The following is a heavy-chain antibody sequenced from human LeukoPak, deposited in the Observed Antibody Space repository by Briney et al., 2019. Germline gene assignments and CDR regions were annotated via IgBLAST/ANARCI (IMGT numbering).Heavy chain of an antibody. D-gene: IGHD4-23*01. Sequence: GGSLRLSCAGSGFTVSGNYMRWIRQAPGKGLEGVSLIYSDDTTLYADSVKGRFTISRDISKNTLYLQMSSLRAEDTAVYYCARRAGGYSHPYDYWGQGVLVTVSS. CDR1: GFTVSGNY. CDR3: ARRAGGYSHPYDY. CDR2: IYSDDTT. J-gene: IGHJ4*02. V-gene: IGHV3-53*01.